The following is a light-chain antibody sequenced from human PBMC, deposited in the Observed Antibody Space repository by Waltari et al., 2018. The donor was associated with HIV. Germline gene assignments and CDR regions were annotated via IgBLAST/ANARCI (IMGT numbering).Light chain of an antibody. Sequence: EVVLTQSPGTLSLSPGERATLSCRASQSVSLAWYQQKPGQAPRLLIYGASSRATGIPDRFSGSGSGTDFTLTISRLEPEDFAVYYCQQYGSSRTFGQGTKVEIK. CDR1: QSVS. J-gene: IGKJ1*01. CDR3: QQYGSSRT. V-gene: IGKV3-20*01. CDR2: GAS.